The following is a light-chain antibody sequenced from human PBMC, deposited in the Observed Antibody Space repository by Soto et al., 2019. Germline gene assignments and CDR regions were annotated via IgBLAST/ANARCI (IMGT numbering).Light chain of an antibody. CDR3: QQYNSYPALT. J-gene: IGKJ4*01. CDR1: QTISSW. CDR2: KAS. V-gene: IGKV1-5*03. Sequence: DIQMTQSPSTLSGSVGDRFTITCRASQTISSWLAWYQQKPGKAPKLLIYKASTLKSGVPSRFSGSGSGTEFTLTISSLQPDDFVTYYCQQYNSYPALTFGGGTKVDIK.